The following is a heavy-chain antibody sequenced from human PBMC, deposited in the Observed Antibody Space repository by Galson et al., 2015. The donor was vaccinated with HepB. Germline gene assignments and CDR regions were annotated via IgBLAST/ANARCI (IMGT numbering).Heavy chain of an antibody. CDR3: ARDYSSGWYGGVQVGVGYFQH. Sequence: SLRLSCAASGFTFSSYAMHWVRQAPGKGLEWVAVISYDGSNKYYADSVKGRFTISRDNSKNTLYLQMNSLRAEDTAVYYCARDYSSGWYGGVQVGVGYFQHWGQGTLVTVSS. D-gene: IGHD6-19*01. CDR2: ISYDGSNK. CDR1: GFTFSSYA. J-gene: IGHJ1*01. V-gene: IGHV3-30-3*01.